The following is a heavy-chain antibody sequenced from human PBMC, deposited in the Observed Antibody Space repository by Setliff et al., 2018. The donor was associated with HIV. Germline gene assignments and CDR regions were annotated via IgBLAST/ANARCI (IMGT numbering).Heavy chain of an antibody. V-gene: IGHV4-39*07. CDR2: ISSSGST. CDR3: ARDPHYFDTSGHYSWFYFDY. J-gene: IGHJ4*02. Sequence: SETPSLTCTVSGGSISSSSYYWGWIRQSPGRGLEWIGSISSSGSTTYHPSLRSRVTVSAATSKNQFSLKLTSVTAADTAVYFCARDPHYFDTSGHYSWFYFDYWGQGTLVTVSS. D-gene: IGHD3-22*01. CDR1: GGSISSSSYY.